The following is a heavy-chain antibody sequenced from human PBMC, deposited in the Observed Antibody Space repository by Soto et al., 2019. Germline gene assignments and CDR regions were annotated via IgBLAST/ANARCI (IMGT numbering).Heavy chain of an antibody. CDR2: INSYNGVT. V-gene: IGHV1-18*01. D-gene: IGHD4-17*01. Sequence: QVQLVQSGPEVKKPGALVKVSCKASGDISPRSGLSWVRQAPGQGLEWLGWINSYNGVTNYAQSLQGRVTLTTDSSTSTAYMEVRSLRFDDTAVYYCAGDQGNYGTFDQWGPGTLVTVSS. J-gene: IGHJ4*02. CDR1: GDISPRSG. CDR3: AGDQGNYGTFDQ.